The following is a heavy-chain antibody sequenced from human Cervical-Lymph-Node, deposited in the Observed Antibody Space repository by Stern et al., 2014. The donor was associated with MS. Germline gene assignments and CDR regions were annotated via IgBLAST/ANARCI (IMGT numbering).Heavy chain of an antibody. J-gene: IGHJ4*02. Sequence: VQLVESGAEVKKPGSSVKVSCKASGGTFNTNVISWVRQAPGQGLEWMGGIIPIFGTALYAQKFQGRVTITVNESTRAVSVELSSLRSKDTAVYYCARAAYSTSSYNYWGQGTLVIVSS. D-gene: IGHD6-6*01. V-gene: IGHV1-69*01. CDR2: IIPIFGTA. CDR1: GGTFNTNV. CDR3: ARAAYSTSSYNY.